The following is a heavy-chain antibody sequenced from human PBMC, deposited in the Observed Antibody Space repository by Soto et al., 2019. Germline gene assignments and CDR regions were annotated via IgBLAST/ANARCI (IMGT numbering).Heavy chain of an antibody. Sequence: GGFQRLSCAASGFTIGSHAGSWVRKATGKGLEWVSAITGGGDSTYYADSVKGRFTVSRDNSKNTLYLQMNSLRAEDTAVYYCAKVFVFTIREGFDYWGLGTLVTVSS. V-gene: IGHV3-23*01. J-gene: IGHJ4*02. D-gene: IGHD3-3*01. CDR1: GFTIGSHA. CDR2: ITGGGDST. CDR3: AKVFVFTIREGFDY.